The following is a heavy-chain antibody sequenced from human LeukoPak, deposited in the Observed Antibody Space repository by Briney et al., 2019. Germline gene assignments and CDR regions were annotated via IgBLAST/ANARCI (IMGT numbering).Heavy chain of an antibody. V-gene: IGHV4-59*01. Sequence: SETLSLTCTVSGGSISSYYWSWIRQPPGKGLEWIGYIYYSGSTNYNPSLKSRVTISVDTSKNHFSLKLSSVTAAGTAVYYCARGGYSSGWSHFDYWGQGTLVTVSS. CDR2: IYYSGST. CDR3: ARGGYSSGWSHFDY. J-gene: IGHJ4*02. CDR1: GGSISSYY. D-gene: IGHD6-19*01.